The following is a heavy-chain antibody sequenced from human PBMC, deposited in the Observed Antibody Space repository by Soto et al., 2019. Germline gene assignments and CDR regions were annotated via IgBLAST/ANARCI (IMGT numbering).Heavy chain of an antibody. Sequence: QVQLVESGGGVVQPGRSLRLSCAASGFTFSSYGMHWVRQAPGKGLEWVAVIWYDGSNKYYADSVKGRFTISRDNSKNTLDLQMNSLRAEDTAVYYCARDLRWLIDSWGQGTLVTVFS. CDR3: ARDLRWLIDS. CDR2: IWYDGSNK. V-gene: IGHV3-33*01. J-gene: IGHJ4*02. D-gene: IGHD6-19*01. CDR1: GFTFSSYG.